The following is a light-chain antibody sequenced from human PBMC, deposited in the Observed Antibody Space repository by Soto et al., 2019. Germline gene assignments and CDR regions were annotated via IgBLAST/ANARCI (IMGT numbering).Light chain of an antibody. J-gene: IGKJ1*01. CDR2: DAS. CDR3: QQYSSSSEWA. V-gene: IGKV1-5*01. Sequence: IQITQSPSTLSASVGDRVSITCRASQSISSWLAWYQQKAGKAPKLLIYDASSLESGVPSRFSGSGSGTEFTLTISSLQPDDFATYYCQQYSSSSEWAFGQGTKVDIK. CDR1: QSISSW.